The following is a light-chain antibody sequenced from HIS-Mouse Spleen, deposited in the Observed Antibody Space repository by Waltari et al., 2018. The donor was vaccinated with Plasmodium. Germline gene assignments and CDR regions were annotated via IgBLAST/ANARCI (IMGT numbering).Light chain of an antibody. CDR2: KAS. CDR1: QSISSW. J-gene: IGKJ3*01. V-gene: IGKV1-5*03. Sequence: DIQMTQSPSTLSASVGDRVNLTCRASQSISSWLAWYQQKPGKAPKLLIYKASSLESGVPSRFSGSGSGTEFTLTISSLQPDDFATYYCQQYNSYSFTFGPGTKVDIK. CDR3: QQYNSYSFT.